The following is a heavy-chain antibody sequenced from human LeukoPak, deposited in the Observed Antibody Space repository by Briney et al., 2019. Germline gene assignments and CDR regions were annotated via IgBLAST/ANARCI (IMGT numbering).Heavy chain of an antibody. D-gene: IGHD2-15*01. J-gene: IGHJ4*02. V-gene: IGHV1-69*05. Sequence: GASVKVSCKASGGTFSSYAISWVRQAPGQGREWMGRIIPIFGTANYAQKFQGRVTITTDESTSTAYMELSSLRSEDTAVYYCAREERRGGMATPDFDYWGQGTLVTVSS. CDR1: GGTFSSYA. CDR2: IIPIFGTA. CDR3: AREERRGGMATPDFDY.